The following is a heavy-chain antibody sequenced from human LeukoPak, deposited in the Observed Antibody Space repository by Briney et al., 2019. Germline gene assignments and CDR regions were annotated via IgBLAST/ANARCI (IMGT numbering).Heavy chain of an antibody. V-gene: IGHV3-74*01. D-gene: IGHD3-22*01. CDR3: ARGGSVSGYYTTY. Sequence: GGSLRLSCVASGLTFSSYWMHWVRQPPGKGPVWVSRINTDGSTSSYADSVKGRFTISRDNARNSLYLQMNSLRAEDTAVYYCARGGSVSGYYTTYWGQGTLVTVSS. J-gene: IGHJ4*02. CDR1: GLTFSSYW. CDR2: INTDGSTS.